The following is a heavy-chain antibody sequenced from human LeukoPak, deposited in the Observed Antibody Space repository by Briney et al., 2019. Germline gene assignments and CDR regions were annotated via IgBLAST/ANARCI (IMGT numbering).Heavy chain of an antibody. CDR1: AYTFTSYY. V-gene: IGHV1-46*01. CDR2: FNPSGAGT. CDR3: ARESVPICTGGSCYSERWFDP. Sequence: ASVKVSCKASAYTFTSYYMHWVRQPPAQGLQWLGIFNPSGAGTSYAKKFQGRVTMTRDTSTSTVYMELSSLRSEDTAVYYCARESVPICTGGSCYSERWFDPWGQGTLVTVSS. D-gene: IGHD2-15*01. J-gene: IGHJ5*02.